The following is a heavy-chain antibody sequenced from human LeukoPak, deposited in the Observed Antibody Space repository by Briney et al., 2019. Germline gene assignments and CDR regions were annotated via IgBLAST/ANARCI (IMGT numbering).Heavy chain of an antibody. CDR1: GFIFSSYG. V-gene: IGHV3-33*01. D-gene: IGHD2-2*01. Sequence: PGGSLRLSCAASGFIFSSYGIHWVRQAPGKGLEWVAVIWYDGSKKYYADSVKGQFTISRDNSKNTLYLQTNSLRAEDTAVYYCARDHCTSTSCYSLDYWGQGTLVTVSS. CDR2: IWYDGSKK. CDR3: ARDHCTSTSCYSLDY. J-gene: IGHJ4*02.